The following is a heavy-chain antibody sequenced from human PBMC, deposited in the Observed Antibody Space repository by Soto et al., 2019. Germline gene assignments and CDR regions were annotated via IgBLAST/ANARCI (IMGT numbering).Heavy chain of an antibody. D-gene: IGHD2-15*01. CDR3: ARVRGYCSGGSCYSFKYYYYYYMDV. J-gene: IGHJ6*03. V-gene: IGHV4-34*01. CDR1: GGSFSGLF. CDR2: INHSGST. Sequence: SETLSLTFAFHGGSFSGLFWSWTGQPPGKGLGWFGEINHSGSTNYNPSLKSRVTISVDTSKNQFSLKLSSVTAADTAVYYCARVRGYCSGGSCYSFKYYYYYYMDVWCKGTTVT.